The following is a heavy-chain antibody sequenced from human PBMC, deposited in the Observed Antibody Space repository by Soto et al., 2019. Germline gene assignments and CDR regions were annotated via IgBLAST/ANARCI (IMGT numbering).Heavy chain of an antibody. D-gene: IGHD3-3*01. Sequence: PGGSLRLSCAASGFTFSDYYISWIRQAPGKGLEWVSYISSSGSTIYYADSVKGRFTISRDNAKNSLYLQMNSLRAEDTAVYYCARGYDFWSGYFYYHYGMDVWGQGTTVTVSS. CDR1: GFTFSDYY. V-gene: IGHV3-11*01. J-gene: IGHJ6*02. CDR3: ARGYDFWSGYFYYHYGMDV. CDR2: ISSSGSTI.